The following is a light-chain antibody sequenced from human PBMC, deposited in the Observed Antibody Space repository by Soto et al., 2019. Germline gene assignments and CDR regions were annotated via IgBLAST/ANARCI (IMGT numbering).Light chain of an antibody. V-gene: IGLV2-14*01. J-gene: IGLJ3*02. CDR3: SSYTSSNTWV. CDR2: EVS. Sequence: LTQPASVSGSPGQSITISCTGTSSDVGGYNYVSWYQQHPGKAPKVMIYEVSNRPSGVSNRFSGSKSGNTASLTISGLQTEDEADYYCSSYTSSNTWVFGGGTKLTVL. CDR1: SSDVGGYNY.